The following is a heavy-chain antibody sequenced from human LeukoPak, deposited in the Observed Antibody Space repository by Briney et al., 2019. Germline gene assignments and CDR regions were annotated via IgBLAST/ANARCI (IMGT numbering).Heavy chain of an antibody. Sequence: SETLSLTCTVSGGSISSYYWSWVRQPPGKGLEWIGYIYYSVSTNYNPSLKSRVTISVDTSKNQFSLKLSSVTAADTAVYYCASGYYLSSYYYYYMDVWGKGTTVTVSS. J-gene: IGHJ6*03. CDR2: IYYSVST. V-gene: IGHV4-59*01. D-gene: IGHD3-3*01. CDR1: GGSISSYY. CDR3: ASGYYLSSYYYYYMDV.